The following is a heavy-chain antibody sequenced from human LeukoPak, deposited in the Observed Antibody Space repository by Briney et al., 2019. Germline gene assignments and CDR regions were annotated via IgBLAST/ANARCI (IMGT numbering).Heavy chain of an antibody. V-gene: IGHV3-21*01. CDR1: GFTFSSYS. CDR2: ISSSSSYI. Sequence: GGSLRLSCAASGFTFSSYSMNWVRQAPGKGLEWVSSISSSSSYIYYADSVKGRFTISRDNAKNSLYLQMNSLRAEDTAAYYCARDYGYFDWLPDPGWGQGTLVTVSS. D-gene: IGHD3-9*01. CDR3: ARDYGYFDWLPDPG. J-gene: IGHJ4*02.